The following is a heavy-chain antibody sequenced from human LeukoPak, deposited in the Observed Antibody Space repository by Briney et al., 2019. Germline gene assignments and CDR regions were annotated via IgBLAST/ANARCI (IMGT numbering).Heavy chain of an antibody. Sequence: PSQTLSLTCAVSGGSISSGGYSWSWLRQPPGKGLEWIGYIYHSGSTYYNPSLKSRVTISVDRSKNQFSLKLSSVTAADTAVYYCAGYSCYEKSFDYWGQGTLVTVSS. V-gene: IGHV4-30-2*01. CDR1: GGSISSGGYS. CDR3: AGYSCYEKSFDY. J-gene: IGHJ4*02. CDR2: IYHSGST. D-gene: IGHD5-12*01.